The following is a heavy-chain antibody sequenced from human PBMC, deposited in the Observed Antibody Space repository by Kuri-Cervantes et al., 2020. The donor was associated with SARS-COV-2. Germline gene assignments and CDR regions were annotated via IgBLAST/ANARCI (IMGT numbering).Heavy chain of an antibody. Sequence: GGSLRLSCAASGFTFSSYGMHWVRQAPGKGLEWVAVISYDGSNKYYADSVKGRFTISRDNSKNMLYLQMSSLRAEDTAVYYCAKVAEEDISGGYPDYYYCMDVWGQGTKVTVSS. CDR1: GFTFSSYG. CDR3: AKVAEEDISGGYPDYYYCMDV. J-gene: IGHJ6*02. D-gene: IGHD6-19*01. V-gene: IGHV3-30*18. CDR2: ISYDGSNK.